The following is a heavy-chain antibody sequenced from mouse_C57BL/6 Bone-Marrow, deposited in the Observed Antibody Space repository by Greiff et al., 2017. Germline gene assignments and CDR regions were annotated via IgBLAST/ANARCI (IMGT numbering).Heavy chain of an antibody. V-gene: IGHV1-63*01. Sequence: VQLQQSGAELVRPGTSVKMSCKASGYTFTNYWIGWAKQRPGHGLEWIGDIYPGGGYTNYHEKFKGKATLTADKSSSTAYMQFSSLTSEDSAIYYCARSGDGYYFYWYFDVWGTGTTVTVSS. J-gene: IGHJ1*03. CDR1: GYTFTNYW. CDR2: IYPGGGYT. CDR3: ARSGDGYYFYWYFDV. D-gene: IGHD2-3*01.